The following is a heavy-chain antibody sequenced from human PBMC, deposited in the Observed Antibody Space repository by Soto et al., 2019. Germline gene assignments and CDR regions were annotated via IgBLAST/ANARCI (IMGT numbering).Heavy chain of an antibody. CDR3: AHSSHMVLVVRFDY. J-gene: IGHJ4*02. D-gene: IGHD2-15*01. CDR1: GFSLSTSGVG. CDR2: IYWDDDK. Sequence: QITLKESGPTLVKPTQTLTLTCTFSGFSLSTSGVGVGWIRQPPGKALEWLALIYWDDDKRYSPSLKSRLTITKDTSKNPVLLTMTNMDPVDTATYYCAHSSHMVLVVRFDYWGQGTLVTVSS. V-gene: IGHV2-5*02.